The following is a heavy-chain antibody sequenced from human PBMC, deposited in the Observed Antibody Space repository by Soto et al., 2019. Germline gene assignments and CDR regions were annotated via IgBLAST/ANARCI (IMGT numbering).Heavy chain of an antibody. Sequence: EVQLVESGGGLVQPGGSLRLSCVASGFSFSSYSMVWVRQAPGKGLEWIAYIFVSSTTIHYADSVKGRFTVSRDNTQNSLFLLMNNLRAEDTAIYYCARDKDWAFDYWGQGTQVIVSS. V-gene: IGHV3-48*04. CDR1: GFSFSSYS. CDR2: IFVSSTTI. D-gene: IGHD3-9*01. CDR3: ARDKDWAFDY. J-gene: IGHJ4*02.